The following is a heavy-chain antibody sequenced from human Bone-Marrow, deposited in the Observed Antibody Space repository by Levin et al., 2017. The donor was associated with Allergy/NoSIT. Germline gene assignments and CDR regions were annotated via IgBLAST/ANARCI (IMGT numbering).Heavy chain of an antibody. V-gene: IGHV1-2*06. CDR3: ARAGGLIVATINYWYFDL. CDR2: INPNSGGT. CDR1: GYTFTGYY. D-gene: IGHD5-12*01. Sequence: PGGSLRLSCKASGYTFTGYYMHWVRQAPGQGLEWMGRINPNSGGTNYAQKFQGRVTMTRDTSISTAYMELSRLRSDDTAVYYCARAGGLIVATINYWYFDLWGRGTLVTVSS. J-gene: IGHJ2*01.